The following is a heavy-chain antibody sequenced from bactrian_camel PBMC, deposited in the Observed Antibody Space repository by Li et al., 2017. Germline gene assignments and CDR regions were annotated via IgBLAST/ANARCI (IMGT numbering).Heavy chain of an antibody. CDR2: IDSDGRT. D-gene: IGHD5*01. Sequence: QVQLVESGGGSVQAGGSLRLSCAVSGYLYNTYCMAWFRQGTGNAREGVAAIDSDGRTTYVDSVTGRFTISQDNAKKTTYLQMDHLRTEDTAIYYCAAGWSYGVGTLLRRHYDYWGQGTQVTVS. CDR1: GYLYNTYC. J-gene: IGHJ4*01. CDR3: AAGWSYGVGTLLRRHYDY. V-gene: IGHV3S53*01.